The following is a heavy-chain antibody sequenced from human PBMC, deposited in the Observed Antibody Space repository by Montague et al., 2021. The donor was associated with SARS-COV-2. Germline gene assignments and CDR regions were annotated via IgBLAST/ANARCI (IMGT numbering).Heavy chain of an antibody. CDR3: ARHVSGSLTHFHH. CDR1: GGSLSSYY. V-gene: IGHV4-59*08. D-gene: IGHD1-26*01. CDR2: IYYSGST. J-gene: IGHJ1*01. Sequence: SETLSLTCTVSGGSLSSYYWSWIRQPPGKGLEWIGYIYYSGSTIYNPSLKSRVTISVDTSKNQFSLNLSSVTAADTAVYYCARHVSGSLTHFHHWGQGSLVTVSS.